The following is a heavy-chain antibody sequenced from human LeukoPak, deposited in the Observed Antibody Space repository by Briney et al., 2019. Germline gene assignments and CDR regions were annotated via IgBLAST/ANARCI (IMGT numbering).Heavy chain of an antibody. CDR2: IYHSGST. V-gene: IGHV4-4*02. J-gene: IGHJ5*02. D-gene: IGHD6-13*01. CDR1: GGSISSSNW. CDR3: ARDLVAAAGTAWFDP. Sequence: PSGTLSLTCAVSGGSISSSNWWSWVRQPPGKGLEWIGEIYHSGSTNYNPSLKSRVTISVDKSKNQFSLKLSSVTAADTDVYDCARDLVAAAGTAWFDPWGQGTLVTVSS.